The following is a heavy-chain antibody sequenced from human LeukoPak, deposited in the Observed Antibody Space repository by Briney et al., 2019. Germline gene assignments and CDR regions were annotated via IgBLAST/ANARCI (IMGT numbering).Heavy chain of an antibody. J-gene: IGHJ6*03. CDR1: GYTLTELS. Sequence: ASVKVSCKVSGYTLTELSMHWVRQAPGKGLEWMGGFDPEDGETIYAQKFQGRVTMTEDTSTDTAYMELSSLRSEDTAVYYCATLVRYSSSWVDYYYYYMDVWGKGTTVTVSS. V-gene: IGHV1-24*01. CDR2: FDPEDGET. CDR3: ATLVRYSSSWVDYYYYYMDV. D-gene: IGHD6-13*01.